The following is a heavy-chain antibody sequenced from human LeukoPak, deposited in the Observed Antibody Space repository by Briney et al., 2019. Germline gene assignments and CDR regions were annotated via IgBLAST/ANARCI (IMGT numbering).Heavy chain of an antibody. CDR1: GGSISSSSYY. J-gene: IGHJ5*02. V-gene: IGHV4-39*01. CDR3: ARHFRTVWSGYRWDWFDP. CDR2: IYYSGST. D-gene: IGHD3-3*01. Sequence: SETLSLTCTVSGGSISSSSYYLGWIRQPPGKGLESIGSIYYSGSTYYNPSLKSRVTISVDTSKNQFSLKLSSVTAADTAVYYCARHFRTVWSGYRWDWFDPWGQGTLVTVSS.